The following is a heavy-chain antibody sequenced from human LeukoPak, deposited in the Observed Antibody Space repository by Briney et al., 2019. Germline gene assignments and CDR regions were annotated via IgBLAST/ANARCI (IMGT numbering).Heavy chain of an antibody. Sequence: GGSLRLCCAASGFTFSSYAMSWVRQAPGKGLEWVSAISGSGGSTYYADSVKGRFTISRDNSKNTLYLQMNSLRAEDTAVYYCAKPYYDILTGYRNWGQGNPFTVSS. D-gene: IGHD3-9*01. CDR2: ISGSGGST. J-gene: IGHJ4*02. CDR3: AKPYYDILTGYRN. CDR1: GFTFSSYA. V-gene: IGHV3-23*01.